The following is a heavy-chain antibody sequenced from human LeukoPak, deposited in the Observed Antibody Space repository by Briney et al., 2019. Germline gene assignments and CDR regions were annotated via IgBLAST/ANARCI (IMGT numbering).Heavy chain of an antibody. J-gene: IGHJ4*02. D-gene: IGHD2-15*01. CDR1: GGSISSGDHY. CDR2: IYYSGST. Sequence: PSQTLSLTCTVSGGSISSGDHYWSWIRQPPGKGLEYIGYIYYSGSTHYNPSLRSRVTISVDTSKNQFSLKLSSVTAADTAVYYCARGVPAATLDYWGQGTLVTVSS. V-gene: IGHV4-30-4*08. CDR3: ARGVPAATLDY.